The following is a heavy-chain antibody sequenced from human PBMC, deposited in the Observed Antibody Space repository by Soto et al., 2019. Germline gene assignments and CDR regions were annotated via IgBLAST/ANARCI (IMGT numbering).Heavy chain of an antibody. J-gene: IGHJ5*02. V-gene: IGHV2-5*02. CDR1: GFSLNTCGMG. D-gene: IGHD2-2*01. CDR3: AHRSSHCISISCYSRSRPNWFDP. CDR2: IYWDYDK. Sequence: GSGPTPVNPTQTLTLACTFSGFSLNTCGMGVGWIRQPPGKALEWLALIYWDYDKRYNPSLKSRLTITRDTSKNQVVLTMTNMDPVDTATYYCAHRSSHCISISCYSRSRPNWFDPWVQGTLVTISS.